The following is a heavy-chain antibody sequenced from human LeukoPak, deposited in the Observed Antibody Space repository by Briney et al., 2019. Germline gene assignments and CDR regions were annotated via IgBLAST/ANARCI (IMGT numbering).Heavy chain of an antibody. CDR1: GFIFSSYA. CDR3: ATLSYDVWTGINWFDP. CDR2: IRTSGDT. J-gene: IGHJ5*02. D-gene: IGHD3-3*01. V-gene: IGHV3-23*01. Sequence: GGSLRLSCAASGFIFSSYAISWVRQAPGKGLEWASGIRTSGDTFYADSVKGRFTISRDISKNTVYLQMNSLRAEHSAVYYCATLSYDVWTGINWFDPWGQGTLVTVSS.